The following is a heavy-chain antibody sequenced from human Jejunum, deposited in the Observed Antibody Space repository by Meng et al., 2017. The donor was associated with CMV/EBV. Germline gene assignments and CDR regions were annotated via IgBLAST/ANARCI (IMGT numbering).Heavy chain of an antibody. Sequence: QVPLQASGPGLVEPSQTLSLTFTVSGGSMSSGNYYWSWIRQPPGKGLEWIGYIHFSGSTYYNPSLRSRLTISVDTSKNQFSLKLSSVTAADTAVYYCARASYGSGSPLGESWFDPWGQGTLVTVSS. CDR1: GGSMSSGNYY. D-gene: IGHD3-10*01. J-gene: IGHJ5*02. CDR2: IHFSGST. CDR3: ARASYGSGSPLGESWFDP. V-gene: IGHV4-30-4*01.